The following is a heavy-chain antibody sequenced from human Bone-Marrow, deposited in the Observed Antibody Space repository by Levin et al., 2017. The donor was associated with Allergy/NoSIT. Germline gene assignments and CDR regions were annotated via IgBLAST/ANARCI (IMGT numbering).Heavy chain of an antibody. V-gene: IGHV1-69*06. Sequence: KISCKASGGTFSSYAISWVRQAPGQGLEWMGGIIPIFGTANYAQKFQGRVTITADKSTSTAYMELSSLRSEDTAVYYCARALRITIFGVVLYGGMDVWGQGTTVTVSS. CDR3: ARALRITIFGVVLYGGMDV. CDR1: GGTFSSYA. D-gene: IGHD3-3*01. CDR2: IIPIFGTA. J-gene: IGHJ6*02.